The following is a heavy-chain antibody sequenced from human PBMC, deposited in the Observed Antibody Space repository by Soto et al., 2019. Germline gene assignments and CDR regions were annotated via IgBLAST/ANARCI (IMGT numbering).Heavy chain of an antibody. V-gene: IGHV4-34*01. CDR2: INHSGST. Sequence: QVQLQQWGAGLLKPSETLSLTCAVYGGSFSGYYWSWIRQPPGKGLEWIGEINHSGSTNYNPSLKSRVTKPVDTAKNQFSLKLSSVAAADTAVYYCARGGGGGGGYDSSYYYYMDVWGKGTTVTVSS. D-gene: IGHD5-12*01. CDR1: GGSFSGYY. CDR3: ARGGGGGGGYDSSYYYYMDV. J-gene: IGHJ6*03.